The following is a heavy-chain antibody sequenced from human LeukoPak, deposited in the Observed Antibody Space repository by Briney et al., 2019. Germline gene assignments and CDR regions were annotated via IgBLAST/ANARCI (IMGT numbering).Heavy chain of an antibody. D-gene: IGHD3-16*01. V-gene: IGHV3-11*01. CDR1: GFMFSHYY. Sequence: GGSLSLSCPASGFMFSHYYMVWLRQPPGKGLEWIAFISSCGDIFFYADSVKDRLTISRHNSGDSPHLQMNSLRAEDTAVYYCARGDGVYDYVWGRSYWGQGTLVTVSS. CDR2: ISSCGDIF. J-gene: IGHJ4*02. CDR3: ARGDGVYDYVWGRSY.